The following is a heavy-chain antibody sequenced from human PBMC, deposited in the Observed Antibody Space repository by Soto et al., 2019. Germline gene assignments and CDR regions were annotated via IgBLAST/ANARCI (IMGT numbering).Heavy chain of an antibody. CDR3: ARAGSWNLDS. CDR2: IYDTGST. CDR1: GSDITTYY. J-gene: IGHJ4*02. Sequence: SETLSLTCTVSGSDITTYYWSWLRQSPGKGLEWIGHIYDTGSTTYNPSLKSRVTISVDTSNKQFSLEVHSLGAADTAVYYCARAGSWNLDSWGQGTPVTVSS. D-gene: IGHD1-1*01. V-gene: IGHV4-59*01.